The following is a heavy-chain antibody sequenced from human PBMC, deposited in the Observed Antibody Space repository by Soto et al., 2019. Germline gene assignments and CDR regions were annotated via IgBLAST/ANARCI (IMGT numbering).Heavy chain of an antibody. CDR1: GGSFSGYY. D-gene: IGHD6-13*01. CDR2: INHSGST. J-gene: IGHJ3*02. Sequence: SETLSLTCAVYGGSFSGYYWSWIRQPPGKGLEWIGEINHSGSTNYNPSLKSRVTISVDTSKNQFSLKLSSVTAADTAVYYCARGGVRYSSRRRAFDIWGQGTMVTVSS. CDR3: ARGGVRYSSRRRAFDI. V-gene: IGHV4-34*01.